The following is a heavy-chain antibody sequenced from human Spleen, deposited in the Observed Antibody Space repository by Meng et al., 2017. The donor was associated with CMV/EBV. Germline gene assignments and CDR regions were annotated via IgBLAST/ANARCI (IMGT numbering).Heavy chain of an antibody. CDR1: RYFIRSDYY. D-gene: IGHD3-22*01. Sequence: SETLSLTCTVSRYFIRSDYYWGWIRQPPGKGRGWVGSFYHSGSTYYNPSLKSRVTISVDTSKNQFSLKLNSVTAADTAVYYCARDQESFYGSSGDYNTGYYGMDVWGHGTTVTVSS. CDR2: FYHSGST. J-gene: IGHJ6*02. CDR3: ARDQESFYGSSGDYNTGYYGMDV. V-gene: IGHV4-38-2*02.